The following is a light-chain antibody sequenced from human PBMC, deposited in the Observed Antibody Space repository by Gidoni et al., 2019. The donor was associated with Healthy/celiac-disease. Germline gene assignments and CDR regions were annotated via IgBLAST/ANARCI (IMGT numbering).Light chain of an antibody. J-gene: IGKJ1*01. V-gene: IGKV4-1*01. CDR3: QQYYSTPTWT. Sequence: DIVMTQSPDSLAVSLGERATINCKSRQSVLYSSNNKNYLAWYQQKPGQPPKLLIYWASTRESGVPDRFSGSGSGTDFTLTISSLQAEDVAVYYCQQYYSTPTWTFGQXTKVEIK. CDR2: WAS. CDR1: QSVLYSSNNKNY.